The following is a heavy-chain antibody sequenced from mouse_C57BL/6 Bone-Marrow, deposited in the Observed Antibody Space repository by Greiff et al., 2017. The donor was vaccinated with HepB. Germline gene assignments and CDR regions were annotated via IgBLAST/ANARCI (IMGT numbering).Heavy chain of an antibody. J-gene: IGHJ2*01. V-gene: IGHV5-6*02. CDR2: ISSGGGYT. Sequence: DVKLVESGGDLVKPGGSLKLSCAASGFTFSSYGMSWVRQTPDKRLEWVATISSGGGYTYSPDSVKGRFTISRDNAKNTLYLQMSSLKSEDTAMYYCARRYGYYGPWGQGTTITVTS. CDR1: GFTFSSYG. CDR3: ARRYGYYGP. D-gene: IGHD2-3*01.